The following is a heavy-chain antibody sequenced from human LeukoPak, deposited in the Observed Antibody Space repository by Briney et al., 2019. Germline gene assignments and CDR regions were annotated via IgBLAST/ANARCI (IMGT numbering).Heavy chain of an antibody. CDR3: ARDRGGKGTSDY. J-gene: IGHJ4*02. CDR1: GFTFSSYS. V-gene: IGHV3-21*01. D-gene: IGHD1-14*01. Sequence: GGSLRLSCAASGFTFSSYSMNWVRQAPGKGLEWVSSISRSSSYIYYADSVKGRFTISRDNAKNSLYLQMNSLRAEDTAVYYCARDRGGKGTSDYWGQGTLVTVSS. CDR2: ISRSSSYI.